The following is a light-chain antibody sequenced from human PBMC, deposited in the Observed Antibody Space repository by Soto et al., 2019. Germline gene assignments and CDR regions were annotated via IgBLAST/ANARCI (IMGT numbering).Light chain of an antibody. J-gene: IGLJ3*02. V-gene: IGLV1-40*01. CDR3: QSSDSSLSGSV. CDR2: GNS. CDR1: SSNIGASYA. Sequence: QSVLTQPPSVSGAPGQRVTISCTGSSSNIGASYAVHWYQQLPGTAPKLLIYGNSNRPSGVPDRFSGSKSGTSASLAITGLQAEDGADYYCQSSDSSLSGSVFGGGTKVTVL.